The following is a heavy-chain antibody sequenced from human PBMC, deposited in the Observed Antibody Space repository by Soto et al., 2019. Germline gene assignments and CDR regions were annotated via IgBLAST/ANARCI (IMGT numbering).Heavy chain of an antibody. D-gene: IGHD4-17*01. CDR3: AMNPDYGDYNDAFDI. Sequence: QVQLVESGGGVVQSGRSLRLSCAASGFTFSSYGMHWVRQAPGKGLEWVAVISYDGSNKYYADSVKGRFTISRDNSKNTLYLQMNSLRAEDTAVYYCAMNPDYGDYNDAFDIWGQGTMVTVSS. CDR2: ISYDGSNK. CDR1: GFTFSSYG. J-gene: IGHJ3*02. V-gene: IGHV3-30*03.